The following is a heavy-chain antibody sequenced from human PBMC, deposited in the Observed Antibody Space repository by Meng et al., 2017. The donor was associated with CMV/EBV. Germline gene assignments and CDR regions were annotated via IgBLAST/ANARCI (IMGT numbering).Heavy chain of an antibody. CDR2: ISYDGSNK. CDR3: AKNPGSY. D-gene: IGHD1-26*01. Sequence: SLKLSCAASGFTFSSYGMHWVRQAPGKGLEGVAVISYDGSNKYEADSVKGRFTISRDNSKNTLYLQMNSLRAEDTAVYYCAKNPGSYWGQGTLVTVSS. V-gene: IGHV3-30*18. J-gene: IGHJ4*02. CDR1: GFTFSSYG.